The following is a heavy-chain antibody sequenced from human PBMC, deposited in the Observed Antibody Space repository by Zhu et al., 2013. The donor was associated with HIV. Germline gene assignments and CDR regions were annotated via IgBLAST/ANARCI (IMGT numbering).Heavy chain of an antibody. J-gene: IGHJ3*02. CDR1: GFTFSSYA. Sequence: VQLVESGGGVVQPGRSLRLSCAASGFTFSSYAMHWVRQAPGKGLEWVAVISYDGSNKYYADSVKGRFTISRDNSKNTLYLQMNSLRAEDTAVYYCARDSAQRGAFDIWGQGTMVTVSS. V-gene: IGHV3-30-3*01. CDR2: ISYDGSNK. D-gene: IGHD3-10*01. CDR3: ARDSAQRGAFDI.